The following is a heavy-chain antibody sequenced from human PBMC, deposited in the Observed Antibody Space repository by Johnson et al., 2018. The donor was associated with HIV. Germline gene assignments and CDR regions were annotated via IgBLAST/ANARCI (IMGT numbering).Heavy chain of an antibody. Sequence: VQLVESGGGLVQPGGSLRLSCAASGFTFSDHYMDWVRQAPGKGLEWVGRTRNKANSYTTEYAASVKGRFTISRDDSKNSLYLQMNSLRVEDTAVYYCAKDQWSSSWTNDAFAMWGQGTMVTVSS. J-gene: IGHJ3*02. CDR3: AKDQWSSSWTNDAFAM. V-gene: IGHV3-72*01. CDR1: GFTFSDHY. CDR2: TRNKANSYTT. D-gene: IGHD6-13*01.